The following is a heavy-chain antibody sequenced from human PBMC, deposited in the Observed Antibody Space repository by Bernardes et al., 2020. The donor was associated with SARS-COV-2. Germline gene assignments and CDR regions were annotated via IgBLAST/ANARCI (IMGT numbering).Heavy chain of an antibody. V-gene: IGHV3-23*01. CDR1: GFTFSSYA. D-gene: IGHD4-17*01. J-gene: IGHJ5*02. Sequence: GGSLRLSCAASGFTFSSYAMSWVRQAPGKGLEWVSAISGSGGSTYYADSVKGRFTISRDNSKNTLYLQMNSLRAEDTAVYYCAKLRSVTPEYNWFDPWGQGTLVTVSS. CDR2: ISGSGGST. CDR3: AKLRSVTPEYNWFDP.